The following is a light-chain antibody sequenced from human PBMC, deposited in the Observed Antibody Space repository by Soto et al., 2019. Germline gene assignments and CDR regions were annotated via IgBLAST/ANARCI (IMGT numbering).Light chain of an antibody. CDR2: EVS. CDR3: SSYTSSSTPDV. V-gene: IGLV2-14*01. J-gene: IGLJ1*01. Sequence: QSALTQPASVSGSPGQSITISCTGTSSDVGGYNYVSWYQQHPGKAPKLMIYEVSNRPSGVSKRFSGSKSGNTASLTISGFQAEDEADYYCSSYTSSSTPDVFGTGTKLTVL. CDR1: SSDVGGYNY.